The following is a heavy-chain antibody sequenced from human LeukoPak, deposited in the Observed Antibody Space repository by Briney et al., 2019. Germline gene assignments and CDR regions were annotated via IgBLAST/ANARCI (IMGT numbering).Heavy chain of an antibody. CDR1: GYTFTGYY. CDR2: INLNSGGT. J-gene: IGHJ6*02. CDR3: ARTSHYYYGMDD. Sequence: ASVKVSCKASGYTFTGYYMHLVRQAPGQGHEWMGWINLNSGGTNYAQKFQGRVTMTRDTSISTAYMELSRLRSDDTAVYYCARTSHYYYGMDDWGQGTTVTVSS. V-gene: IGHV1-2*02. D-gene: IGHD2-2*01.